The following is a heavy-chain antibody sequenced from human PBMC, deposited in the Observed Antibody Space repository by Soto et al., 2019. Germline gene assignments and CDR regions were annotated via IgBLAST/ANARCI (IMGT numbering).Heavy chain of an antibody. CDR1: GGSISSGDYY. CDR2: IDYSGST. V-gene: IGHV4-30-4*01. J-gene: IGHJ4*02. CDR3: ARAHREGGYDLYYFDY. D-gene: IGHD5-12*01. Sequence: QVQLQESGPGLVKPSQTLSLTCTVSGGSISSGDYYWSWLRQPPGKGLEWIGYIDYSGSTYYNPSVKRRATISVDTYKNPFSLKLSSVTAADTAVYYCARAHREGGYDLYYFDYWVQGTLVTVSS.